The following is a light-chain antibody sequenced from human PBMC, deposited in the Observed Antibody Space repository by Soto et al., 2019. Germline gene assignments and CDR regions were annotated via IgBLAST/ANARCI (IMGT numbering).Light chain of an antibody. J-gene: IGKJ5*01. CDR2: AAS. Sequence: DIQMTQAPSSLSASVGDRVTITCRASQSISFYLNWYQKKPGKDHKVMIYAASNLQSGVPSRFSGSGSGTDFNLTISSLQTEDFATYDCQQSYSTTITVSQGTRLEIK. CDR1: QSISFY. CDR3: QQSYSTTIT. V-gene: IGKV1-39*01.